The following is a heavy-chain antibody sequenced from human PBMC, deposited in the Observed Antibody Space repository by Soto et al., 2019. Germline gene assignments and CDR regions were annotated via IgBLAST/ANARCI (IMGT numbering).Heavy chain of an antibody. V-gene: IGHV3-11*06. CDR3: ARDLAYCGGDCSPGYFDN. CDR2: ISGSSSYT. CDR1: GFTFSDYY. J-gene: IGHJ4*02. D-gene: IGHD2-21*02. Sequence: QVQLVESGGGLVKPGGSLRLSCAVSGFTFSDYYMSWIRQAPGKGLEWVSYISGSSSYTNYADSVNGRFTVSRDNAKKSLYLDMTSLRAEDTAVYYCARDLAYCGGDCSPGYFDNWGQGTLVTVSS.